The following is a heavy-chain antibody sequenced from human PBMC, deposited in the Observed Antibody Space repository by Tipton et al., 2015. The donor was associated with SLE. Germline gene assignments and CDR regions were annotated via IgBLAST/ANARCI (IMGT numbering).Heavy chain of an antibody. Sequence: SLRLSCAASGFTFSSYAMSWVRQAPGKGLEWVSAISGSGGSTYYADSVKGRFTISRDNSKNTLYLQMNSLRAEDTAVYYCARDAYGSGSYYHYWGQGTLVTVSS. J-gene: IGHJ4*02. D-gene: IGHD3-10*01. CDR1: GFTFSSYA. CDR2: ISGSGGST. CDR3: ARDAYGSGSYYHY. V-gene: IGHV3-23*01.